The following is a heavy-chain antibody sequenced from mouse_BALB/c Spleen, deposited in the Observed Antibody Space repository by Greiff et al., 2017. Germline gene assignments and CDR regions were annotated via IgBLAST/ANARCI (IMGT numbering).Heavy chain of an antibody. CDR2: ISSGSSTI. Sequence: EVKLMESGGGLVQPGGSRKLSCAASGFTFSSFGMHWVRQAPEKGLEWVAYISSGSSTIYYADTVKGRFTISRDNPKNTLFLQMTSLRSEDTAMYYCARSQYYYGSSYEDWFAYWGQGTLVTVSA. J-gene: IGHJ3*01. CDR3: ARSQYYYGSSYEDWFAY. V-gene: IGHV5-17*02. D-gene: IGHD1-1*01. CDR1: GFTFSSFG.